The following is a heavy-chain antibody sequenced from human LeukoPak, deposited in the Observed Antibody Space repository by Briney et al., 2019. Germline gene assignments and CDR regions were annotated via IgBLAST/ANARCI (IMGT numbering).Heavy chain of an antibody. J-gene: IGHJ4*02. CDR2: VYHTGST. CDR1: SGSIINYY. CDR3: ARQTPYYSLAYFDN. Sequence: PSETLSVTCTGSSGSIINYYWSGIRQPPGKELEGIGYVYHTGSTNYTPSLTRRVPISVDTSRNQFSLKLISVTAADTAVYYCARQTPYYSLAYFDNWGQGTLVTVSS. V-gene: IGHV4-59*08. D-gene: IGHD3-10*01.